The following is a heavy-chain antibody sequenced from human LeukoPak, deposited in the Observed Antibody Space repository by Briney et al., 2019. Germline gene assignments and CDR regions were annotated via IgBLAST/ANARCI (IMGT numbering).Heavy chain of an antibody. J-gene: IGHJ4*02. D-gene: IGHD3-22*01. Sequence: PGGSLRLSCAASGFTFSSYAMSWVRQAPGKGLEWVSAISGSGGSTYYADSVKGRFTISRDNSKNTLYLQMNSLRAEDPAVYYCAKGGDSSGYLSDYWGQGTLVTVSS. CDR3: AKGGDSSGYLSDY. CDR2: ISGSGGST. CDR1: GFTFSSYA. V-gene: IGHV3-23*01.